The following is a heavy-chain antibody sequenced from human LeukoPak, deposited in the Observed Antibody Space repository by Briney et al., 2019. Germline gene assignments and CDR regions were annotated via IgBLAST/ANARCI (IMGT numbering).Heavy chain of an antibody. J-gene: IGHJ4*02. CDR2: IYYSGST. D-gene: IGHD6-13*01. Sequence: SETLSLTCAVSGGSISSSSYYWGWIRQPPGKGLEWIGSIYYSGSTYYNPSLKSRVTISVDTSKNQFSLKLSSVTAADTAEYYCARQGYSSSWTFDYWGQGTLVTVS. CDR3: ARQGYSSSWTFDY. CDR1: GGSISSSSYY. V-gene: IGHV4-39*01.